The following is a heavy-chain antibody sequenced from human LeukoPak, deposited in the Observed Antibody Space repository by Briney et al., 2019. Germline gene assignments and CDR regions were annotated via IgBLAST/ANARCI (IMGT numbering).Heavy chain of an antibody. V-gene: IGHV3-23*01. CDR3: AKHPGCCSSTSRSHFDY. CDR1: GFTFSSYA. D-gene: IGHD2-2*01. J-gene: IGHJ4*02. CDR2: ISGSGGST. Sequence: GGSLRLSCAASGFTFSSYAMSWVRQAPGKGLEWVSAISGSGGSTYYADSVKGRFTISRDNSKNTLYLQMNSLRAEDTAVYYCAKHPGCCSSTSRSHFDYWGQGTLVTVSS.